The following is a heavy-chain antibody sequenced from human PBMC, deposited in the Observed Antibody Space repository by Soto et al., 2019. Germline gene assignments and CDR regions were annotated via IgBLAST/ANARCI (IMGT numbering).Heavy chain of an antibody. D-gene: IGHD1-26*01. J-gene: IGHJ6*02. CDR2: IYYSGST. CDR3: ARDSGYYYGMDV. Sequence: SETLSLTCTVSGGSISSGGYYWSWIRQHPGKGLEWIGYIYYSGSTYYNPSLKSRVTISVDTSKNQFSLKLSSATAADTAVYYCARDSGYYYGMDVWGQGTTVTVSS. CDR1: GGSISSGGYY. V-gene: IGHV4-31*03.